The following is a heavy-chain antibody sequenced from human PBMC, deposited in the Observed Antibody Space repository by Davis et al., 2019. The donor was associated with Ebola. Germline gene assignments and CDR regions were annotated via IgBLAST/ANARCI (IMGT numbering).Heavy chain of an antibody. J-gene: IGHJ5*02. CDR1: GGSFSGYY. Sequence: SETLSLTCAVSGGSFSGYYWSWIRQPPGKGLEWIGEINHSGSTNYNPSLKSRVTISVDTSKNQFSLKLSSVTAADTAVYYCARAAKRYCTNGVCYRRTNWFDPWGQGTLVTVSS. CDR2: INHSGST. CDR3: ARAAKRYCTNGVCYRRTNWFDP. D-gene: IGHD2-8*01. V-gene: IGHV4-34*01.